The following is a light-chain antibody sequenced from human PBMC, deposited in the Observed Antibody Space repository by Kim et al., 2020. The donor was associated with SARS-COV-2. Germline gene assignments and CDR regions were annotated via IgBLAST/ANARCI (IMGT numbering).Light chain of an antibody. CDR3: SSYSTTSATV. J-gene: IGLJ1*01. Sequence: GQEITISCSGTSSVGDGYDYVSWYQQHPGQAPKRIIYDVNQWPSGVSNRFSGSKSGNTASLTISGLQSEDEADYYCSSYSTTSATVFGPGTKVTVL. V-gene: IGLV2-14*03. CDR2: DVN. CDR1: SSVGDGYDY.